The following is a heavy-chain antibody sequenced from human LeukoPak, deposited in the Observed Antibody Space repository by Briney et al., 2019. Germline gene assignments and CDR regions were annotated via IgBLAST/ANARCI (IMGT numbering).Heavy chain of an antibody. CDR1: GGSISSYY. J-gene: IGHJ4*02. V-gene: IGHV4-59*01. CDR2: IYYSGST. Sequence: SETLSLTCTVSGGSISSYYWSWIRQPPGKGLEWIGYIYYSGSTIYNPSLKSRVTISVDTSKNQFSLKLSSVTAADTAVYYCARVREQWLVRYFDYWGQGTLVTVPS. D-gene: IGHD6-19*01. CDR3: ARVREQWLVRYFDY.